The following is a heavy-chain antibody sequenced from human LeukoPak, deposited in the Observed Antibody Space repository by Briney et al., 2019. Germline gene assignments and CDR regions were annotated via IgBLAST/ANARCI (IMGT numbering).Heavy chain of an antibody. D-gene: IGHD6-19*01. J-gene: IGHJ4*02. CDR1: GGTFSSYA. CDR2: IIPILGTA. CDR3: ARADTKWGIAVALLDY. Sequence: GASVKVSCKASGGTFSSYAISWVRQAPGQGLEWMGRIIPILGTANYAQKFQGRVTITADESTGTAYMELSSLRSEDTAVYYCARADTKWGIAVALLDYWGQGTLVTVSS. V-gene: IGHV1-69*11.